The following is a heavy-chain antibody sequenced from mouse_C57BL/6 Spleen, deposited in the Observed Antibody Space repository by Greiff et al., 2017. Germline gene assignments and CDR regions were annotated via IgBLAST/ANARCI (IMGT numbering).Heavy chain of an antibody. Sequence: VKLQQPGAELVRPGSSVKLSCKASGYTFTSYWMDWVKQRPGQGLEWIGNIYPSDSETHYNQKFKDKATLTVDKSSSTAYMQLSSLTSEDSAVYYCARTMVTTVGYYFDYWGQGTTLTVSS. CDR2: IYPSDSET. D-gene: IGHD2-2*01. V-gene: IGHV1-61*01. J-gene: IGHJ2*01. CDR1: GYTFTSYW. CDR3: ARTMVTTVGYYFDY.